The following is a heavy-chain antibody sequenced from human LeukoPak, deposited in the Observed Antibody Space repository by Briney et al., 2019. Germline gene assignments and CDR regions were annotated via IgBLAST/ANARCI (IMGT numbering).Heavy chain of an antibody. CDR3: ARGILTDPWAFDI. Sequence: GGSLRLSCAASGFTFSSYAMHWVRQAPGKGLEWVAVISYDGSNKYYADSVKGRFTISRDNSRNTLYLQMNSLRAEDTAVYYCARGILTDPWAFDIWGQGTMVTVSS. V-gene: IGHV3-30-3*01. D-gene: IGHD3-9*01. CDR1: GFTFSSYA. CDR2: ISYDGSNK. J-gene: IGHJ3*02.